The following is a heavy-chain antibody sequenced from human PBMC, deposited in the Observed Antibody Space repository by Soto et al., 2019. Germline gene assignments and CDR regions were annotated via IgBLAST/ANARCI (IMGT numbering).Heavy chain of an antibody. D-gene: IGHD1-26*01. Sequence: QVKLVDSGGGVVPPGRSLRLSCAASGFTFNNYGMHWVRQAPGKGLEWVAVVSKDGSEKYYADSVKGRFSISRDNSKNTMYLQRSSLRVEDTAVYFCHGGSPSYWGPGTLVTVSS. CDR1: GFTFNNYG. J-gene: IGHJ4*02. CDR3: HGGSPSY. CDR2: VSKDGSEK. V-gene: IGHV3-30*03.